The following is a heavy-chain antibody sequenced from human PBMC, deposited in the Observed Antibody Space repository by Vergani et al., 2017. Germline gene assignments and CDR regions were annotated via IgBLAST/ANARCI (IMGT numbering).Heavy chain of an antibody. V-gene: IGHV3-23*01. CDR3: AKGGYSYGSGYGMDV. J-gene: IGHJ6*02. CDR1: GFTFSSYA. CDR2: ISGSGGST. D-gene: IGHD5-18*01. Sequence: EVQLLESGGGLVQPGGSLRLSCAASGFTFSSYAMSWVRQAPGKGLEWVSAISGSGGSTSYADSVKGRFTISRDNSKNTLYLQMNSLRAEDTAVYYCAKGGYSYGSGYGMDVWGQGTTVTVSS.